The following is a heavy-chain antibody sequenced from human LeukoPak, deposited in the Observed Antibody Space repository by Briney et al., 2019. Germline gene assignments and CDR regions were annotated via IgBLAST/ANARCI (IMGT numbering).Heavy chain of an antibody. CDR1: GFTVSDNY. CDR2: IYTGGIT. CDR3: ARLSGYFDY. D-gene: IGHD3-10*01. Sequence: GRSLRLSCAASGFTVSDNYMSWVRQAPGKGLEWVSAIYTGGITYYADSVRGRFTISRDNSKNTLYLQMSSLRAEDTAVYYCARLSGYFDYWGQGTLVTVSS. V-gene: IGHV3-66*04. J-gene: IGHJ4*02.